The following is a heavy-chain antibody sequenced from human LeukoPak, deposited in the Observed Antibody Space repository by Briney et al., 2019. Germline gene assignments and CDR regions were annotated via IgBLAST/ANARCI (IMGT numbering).Heavy chain of an antibody. V-gene: IGHV5-51*01. CDR3: VKRRNNVYETSPWDPDY. Sequence: GESLKVSCKGSGNSFTNNWIAWVRQMPGKGLEWMGIISPENSETHYSPAFQGQVTISVDRSITTAYLQWNSLKASDTAMYYCVKRRNNVYETSPWDPDYWGQGTLVTVSS. D-gene: IGHD2-2*01. CDR2: ISPENSET. J-gene: IGHJ4*02. CDR1: GNSFTNNW.